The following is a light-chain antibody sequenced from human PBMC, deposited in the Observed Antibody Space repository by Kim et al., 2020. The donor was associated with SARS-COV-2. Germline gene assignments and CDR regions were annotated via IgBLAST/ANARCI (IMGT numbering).Light chain of an antibody. J-gene: IGLJ3*02. Sequence: QSVVTQPPSTSGSPGQTVTISCSGTTSNIGDNHVFWYQQFVGMAPKLLIYRNSLRPSGVPARFSGSKSGTSASLTISGLRSEDEAHYYCAVWEDDLRGLWVFGGGTKVTVL. CDR3: AVWEDDLRGLWV. V-gene: IGLV1-47*01. CDR2: RNS. CDR1: TSNIGDNH.